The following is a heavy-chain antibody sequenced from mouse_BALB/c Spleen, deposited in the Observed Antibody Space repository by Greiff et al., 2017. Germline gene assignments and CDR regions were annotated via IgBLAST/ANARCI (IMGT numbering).Heavy chain of an antibody. CDR3: ARVYYDYDERYAMDY. V-gene: IGHV1-18*01. D-gene: IGHD2-4*01. CDR2: INPNNGGT. J-gene: IGHJ4*01. Sequence: VQLQQSGPELVKPGASVKIPCKASGYTFTDYNMDWVKQSHGKSLEWIGDINPNNGGTIYNQKFKGKATLTVDKSSSTAYMELRSLTSEDTAVYYCARVYYDYDERYAMDYWGQGTSVTVSS. CDR1: GYTFTDYN.